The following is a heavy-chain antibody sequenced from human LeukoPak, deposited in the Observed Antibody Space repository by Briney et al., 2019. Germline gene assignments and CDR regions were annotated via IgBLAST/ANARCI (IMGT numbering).Heavy chain of an antibody. CDR1: GFTFSSYS. CDR3: AKDQDSNPLKLWFAELLLSQFDY. J-gene: IGHJ4*02. D-gene: IGHD3-10*01. V-gene: IGHV3-23*01. CDR2: ISGSGGST. Sequence: PGGSLRLSCAASGFTFSSYSMNWVRQAPGKGLEWVSAISGSGGSTYYADSVKGRFTISRDNSKNTLYLQMNSLRAEDTAVYYCAKDQDSNPLKLWFAELLLSQFDYWGQGTLVTVSS.